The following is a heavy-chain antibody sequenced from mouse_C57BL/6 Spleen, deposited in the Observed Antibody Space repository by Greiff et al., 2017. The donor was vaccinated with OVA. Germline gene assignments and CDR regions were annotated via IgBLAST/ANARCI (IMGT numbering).Heavy chain of an antibody. CDR3: AGGRYYGSSAY. V-gene: IGHV1-26*01. D-gene: IGHD1-1*01. Sequence: EVQLQQSGPELVKPGASVKISCKASGYTFTDYYMNWVKQSHGKSLEWIGDINPNNGGTSYNQKFKGKATLTVDKSSSTAYMELRSLTSEDSAVYYCAGGRYYGSSAYWGQGTLVTVSA. CDR2: INPNNGGT. CDR1: GYTFTDYY. J-gene: IGHJ3*01.